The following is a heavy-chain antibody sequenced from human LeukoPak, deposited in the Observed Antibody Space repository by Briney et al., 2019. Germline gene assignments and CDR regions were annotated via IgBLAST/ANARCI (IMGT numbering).Heavy chain of an antibody. CDR1: GFTFSSYG. D-gene: IGHD3-22*01. CDR2: ISYDGSNK. CDR3: AKDGDSSGYCYRFLDY. Sequence: PGRSLRLSCAASGFTFSSYGMHWVRQAPGKGLEWVAVISYDGSNKYYADSVKGRFTISRDNSKNTLYLQMNSLRAEDTAVYYCAKDGDSSGYCYRFLDYWGQGTLVTVSS. V-gene: IGHV3-30*18. J-gene: IGHJ4*02.